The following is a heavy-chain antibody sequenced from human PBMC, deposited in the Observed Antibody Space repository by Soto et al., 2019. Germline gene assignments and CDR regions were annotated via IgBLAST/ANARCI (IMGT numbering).Heavy chain of an antibody. D-gene: IGHD5-12*01. CDR2: PPSRGRP. Sequence: PSDTLSLSCSVSGASIACGSYYWSWVRQPPGRGLEWIGYPPSRGRPFYNPSLTSRGTISADSSKNQLSLHLTSVTAADTAVYYCVRDQYSGYDFALWGQGNLVT. J-gene: IGHJ5*02. CDR3: VRDQYSGYDFAL. V-gene: IGHV4-30-4*02. CDR1: GASIACGSYY.